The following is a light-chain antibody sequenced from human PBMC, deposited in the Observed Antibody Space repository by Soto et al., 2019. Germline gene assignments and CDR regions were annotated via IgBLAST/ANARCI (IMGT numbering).Light chain of an antibody. CDR2: EVT. Sequence: QSVLTQPPSASGSPGQSVTISCTGTSSDVGGYHYVSWYQQHPGKAPKLMIYEVTKRPSGVPDRFSGSKSGNTASLTVSGLQAEDEADYYCSSYAGSNNVIFGGGTKVTVL. J-gene: IGLJ2*01. V-gene: IGLV2-8*01. CDR3: SSYAGSNNVI. CDR1: SSDVGGYHY.